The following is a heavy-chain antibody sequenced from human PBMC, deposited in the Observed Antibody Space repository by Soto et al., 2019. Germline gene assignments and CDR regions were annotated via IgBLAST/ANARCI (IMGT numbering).Heavy chain of an antibody. D-gene: IGHD3-10*01. CDR3: ARGGELPPYYYYYGMDV. J-gene: IGHJ6*02. Sequence: QVQLVQSGAEVKKPGSSVKVSCKASGGTFSSYVISWVRQAPGQGLEWMGGIIPIFGTANYAQKFQGRVTITADESTSTAYMELSSLRSEDTAVYYCARGGELPPYYYYYGMDVWGQGTTVTVSS. V-gene: IGHV1-69*01. CDR2: IIPIFGTA. CDR1: GGTFSSYV.